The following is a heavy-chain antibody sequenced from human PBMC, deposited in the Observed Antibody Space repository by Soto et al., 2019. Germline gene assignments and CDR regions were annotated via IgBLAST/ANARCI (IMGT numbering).Heavy chain of an antibody. Sequence: GGSLRLSCAASGFTFSSYGMHWVRQAPGKGLEWVAVISYDGNNKYYADSVKGRFTISRDNSKNTLYLQMNSLRAEDTAVYFCAKGVVGSYYYYYGMDVWGQGTTVTVSS. CDR2: ISYDGNNK. V-gene: IGHV3-30*18. D-gene: IGHD1-26*01. J-gene: IGHJ6*02. CDR1: GFTFSSYG. CDR3: AKGVVGSYYYYYGMDV.